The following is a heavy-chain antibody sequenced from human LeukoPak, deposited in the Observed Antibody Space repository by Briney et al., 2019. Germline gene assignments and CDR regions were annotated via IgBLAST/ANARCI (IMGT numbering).Heavy chain of an antibody. CDR2: IHRDGRT. V-gene: IGHV4-4*02. Sequence: PSETLSLTRAVSGVSISSSEWWIWVRQPPGQGLEWIWEIHRDGRTRYNPSLKSRVTMSIDYSKNQFSLKVSSVTAADTAIYYCGKTDIYFNQIDYWGPGSLVTVSS. D-gene: IGHD3-9*01. J-gene: IGHJ4*02. CDR3: GKTDIYFNQIDY. CDR1: GVSISSSEW.